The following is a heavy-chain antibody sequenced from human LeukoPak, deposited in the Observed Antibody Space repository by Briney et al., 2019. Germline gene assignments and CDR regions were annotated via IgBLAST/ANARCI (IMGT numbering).Heavy chain of an antibody. D-gene: IGHD6-19*01. CDR2: IYTSGSS. CDR3: ARQWLVSPLFDY. CDR1: GGSISSYY. V-gene: IGHV4-4*07. J-gene: IGHJ4*02. Sequence: SETLSLTCTVSGGSISSYYWSWIRQPAGKGLEWIGRIYTSGSSNSNPSLKSRVTMSADTSKNQFSLKLSSVTAADTAVYYCARQWLVSPLFDYWGQGTLVTVSS.